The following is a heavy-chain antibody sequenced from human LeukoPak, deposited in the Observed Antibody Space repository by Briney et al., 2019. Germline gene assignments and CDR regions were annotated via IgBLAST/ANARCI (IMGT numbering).Heavy chain of an antibody. V-gene: IGHV1-2*02. CDR3: ARDAGGGYNT. D-gene: IGHD3-22*01. CDR2: INPNSGGT. J-gene: IGHJ5*02. Sequence: GASVKVSCKASGYTFTGYYMHWVRQAPGQGLEWMGWINPNSGGTNYAQKFQGRVTMTRDTSINTAYLELNGLTYDDTAVYYCARDAGGGYNTWGQGTLVTVSS. CDR1: GYTFTGYY.